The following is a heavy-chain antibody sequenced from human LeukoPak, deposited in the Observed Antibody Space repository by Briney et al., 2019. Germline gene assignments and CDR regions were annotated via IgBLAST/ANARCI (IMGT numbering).Heavy chain of an antibody. J-gene: IGHJ5*02. CDR3: ARRGRLGVTIFYL. CDR2: INYGGTT. V-gene: IGHV4-39*01. D-gene: IGHD3-3*01. CDR1: GGSISDGFSY. Sequence: SETLSLTCTVSGGSISDGFSYWGWIRQSPGKGLEWIGSINYGGTTYYNPSLKGRIIISVEQSKNQFSLKATSVTAADTAVYYCARRGRLGVTIFYLWGQGTLVTVSS.